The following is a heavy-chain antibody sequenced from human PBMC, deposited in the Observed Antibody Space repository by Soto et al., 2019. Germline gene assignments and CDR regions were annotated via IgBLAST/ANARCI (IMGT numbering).Heavy chain of an antibody. V-gene: IGHV3-73*02. J-gene: IGHJ4*02. D-gene: IGHD4-17*01. Sequence: EVQLVESGGGLVQPGGSLKLSCAASGFTFSGSAMHWVRQASGKGLEWVGSIRSKANSYATAYAASVKGRFTISRDDSKNTAYLQMNSLKTEDTAVYYCTRQSNYGGKGYFDYWGQGTLVTVSS. CDR1: GFTFSGSA. CDR2: IRSKANSYAT. CDR3: TRQSNYGGKGYFDY.